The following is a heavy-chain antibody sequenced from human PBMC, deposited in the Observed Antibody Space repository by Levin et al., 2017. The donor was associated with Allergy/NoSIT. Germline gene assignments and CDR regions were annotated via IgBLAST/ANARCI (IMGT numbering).Heavy chain of an antibody. CDR1: GGSISSSSYY. V-gene: IGHV4-39*01. CDR2: IYYIRST. J-gene: IGHJ4*02. D-gene: IGHD5-12*01. CDR3: ARHVGVDMAPVDY. Sequence: SETLSLTCTVSGGSISSSSYYWGWIRQPPGKGLEWIGSIYYIRSTYYNPSLKSRVTISVDTSKNQFSLKLSSVTAADTAAYYCARHVGVDMAPVDYWGQGTLVTVSS.